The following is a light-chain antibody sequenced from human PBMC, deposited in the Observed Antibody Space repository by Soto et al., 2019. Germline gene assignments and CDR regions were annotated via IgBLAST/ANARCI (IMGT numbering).Light chain of an antibody. V-gene: IGKV3-11*01. CDR1: QNINTR. Sequence: EIVLTKSPATLSSFPGDRVTLSCRASQNINTRLAWYQHRPGQAPRLLIYQTSIRAAGIPARFSASGTGTDFTLTISDVQPEDFAVYYCHQRQSWPRTFGQGTKVDI. CDR2: QTS. CDR3: HQRQSWPRT. J-gene: IGKJ1*01.